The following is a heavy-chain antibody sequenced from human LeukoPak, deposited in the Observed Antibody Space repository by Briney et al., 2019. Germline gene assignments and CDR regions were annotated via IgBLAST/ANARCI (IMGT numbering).Heavy chain of an antibody. CDR2: ISYDGSNK. D-gene: IGHD1-26*01. V-gene: IGHV3-30*04. CDR3: AREGVSGSAYLYYFDD. CDR1: GVTFSSYA. J-gene: IGHJ4*02. Sequence: PGGSLRLTCAASGVTFSSYARRWVRQAPGKGLEWVAVISYDGSNKYYADSVKGRFTISSDNSKNTLYLQMNSLRAEDTAVYYCAREGVSGSAYLYYFDDGGQGTLVTVAS.